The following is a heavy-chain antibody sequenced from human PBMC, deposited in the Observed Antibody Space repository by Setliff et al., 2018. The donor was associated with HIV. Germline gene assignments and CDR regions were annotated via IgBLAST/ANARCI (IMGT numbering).Heavy chain of an antibody. CDR2: IIPIFGTA. CDR1: GGTFSSYA. V-gene: IGHV1-69*13. Sequence: SVKVSCKASGGTFSSYAISWVRQAPGQGLEWMGGIIPIFGTANYAQNFQGRVTITADESTSTAYMDLSSLTSDDTAVYYCATSPRGTYYDSLSGRPRGWFDPWGQGTLVTVSS. J-gene: IGHJ5*02. D-gene: IGHD3-9*01. CDR3: ATSPRGTYYDSLSGRPRGWFDP.